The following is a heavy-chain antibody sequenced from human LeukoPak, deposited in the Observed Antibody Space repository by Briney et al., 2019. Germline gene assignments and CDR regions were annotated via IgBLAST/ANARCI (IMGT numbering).Heavy chain of an antibody. D-gene: IGHD3-3*02. CDR1: GGSFSGYY. J-gene: IGHJ6*02. CDR2: INHSGST. CDR3: ARGHFWSGYYYYYYGMDV. V-gene: IGHV4-34*01. Sequence: SETLSLTCAVYGGSFSGYYWSWIRQPPGKGLEWIGEINHSGSTNYNPSLKSRVTISVDTSKNQFSLKLSSVTAADTAVYYCARGHFWSGYYYYYYGMDVWGQGTTVTVSS.